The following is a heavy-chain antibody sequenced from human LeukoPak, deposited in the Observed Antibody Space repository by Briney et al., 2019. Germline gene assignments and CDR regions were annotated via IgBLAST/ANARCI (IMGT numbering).Heavy chain of an antibody. CDR2: ISSSSSYT. CDR1: GFIFSDYY. V-gene: IGHV3-11*03. D-gene: IGHD2-2*01. Sequence: GGSLRLSCAASGFIFSDYYMSWIRQAPGKGLEWVSYISSSSSYTNYADSVKGRFTISRDNAKNSLYLQMNSLRAEDTAVYYCARVGCSSTSCYGRWFDPWGQGTLVTVSS. J-gene: IGHJ5*02. CDR3: ARVGCSSTSCYGRWFDP.